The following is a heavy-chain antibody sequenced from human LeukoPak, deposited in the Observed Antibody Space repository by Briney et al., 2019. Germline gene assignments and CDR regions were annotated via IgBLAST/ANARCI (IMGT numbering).Heavy chain of an antibody. CDR1: GFTFSSYW. CDR3: ARDQHSIAVAPDY. CDR2: IKQDGSEK. J-gene: IGHJ4*02. V-gene: IGHV3-7*01. Sequence: PVGSLRLSCAASGFTFSSYWMSWVRQAPGKGLEWVANIKQDGSEKYYVDSVKGRFTISRDNAKNSLYLQMNSLRAEDTAVYCCARDQHSIAVAPDYWGQGTLVTVSS. D-gene: IGHD6-19*01.